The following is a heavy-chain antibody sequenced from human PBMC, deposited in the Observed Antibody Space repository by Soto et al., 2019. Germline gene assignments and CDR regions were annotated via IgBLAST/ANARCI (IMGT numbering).Heavy chain of an antibody. J-gene: IGHJ5*02. Sequence: SETLSLTCTVSGGSITSSSYYWGWIRQPPGKGLEWIGNIYYSGSTYYNPSLKSRVTISVDTSKNQFSLKLSSVTAADTALYFCARHTLIRAVKDNCWFDTWGQGALVTVSS. CDR1: GGSITSSSYY. V-gene: IGHV4-39*01. CDR2: IYYSGST. D-gene: IGHD3-10*01. CDR3: ARHTLIRAVKDNCWFDT.